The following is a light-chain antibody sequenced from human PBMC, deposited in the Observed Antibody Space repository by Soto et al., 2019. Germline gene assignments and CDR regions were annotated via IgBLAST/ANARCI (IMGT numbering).Light chain of an antibody. J-gene: IGKJ1*01. CDR1: QSVSVN. Sequence: EIVVKPSPATLSLSPGERANLSCRASQSVSVNLAWYQQKPVQAPRLPIYGASTRATGISARFSGSGSGTEFTLTISSLQSEDFAVYYCQQYNNWPRTFGEGSKV. V-gene: IGKV3-15*01. CDR2: GAS. CDR3: QQYNNWPRT.